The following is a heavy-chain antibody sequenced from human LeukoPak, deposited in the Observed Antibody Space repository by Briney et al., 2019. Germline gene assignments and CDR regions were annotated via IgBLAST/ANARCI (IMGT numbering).Heavy chain of an antibody. CDR2: INAGNGNT. CDR3: ARDKGGTAAACILYY. D-gene: IGHD6-13*01. V-gene: IGHV1-3*03. J-gene: IGHJ4*02. CDR1: GYTFPSYA. Sequence: ASEQVSCQASGYTFPSYAMHWVRQAPGHRLEWMGWINAGNGNTKYSQEFQGRVTLTRDTSARTAYMELSSLRSEDMAVYYCARDKGGTAAACILYYWGQGTLVTVSS.